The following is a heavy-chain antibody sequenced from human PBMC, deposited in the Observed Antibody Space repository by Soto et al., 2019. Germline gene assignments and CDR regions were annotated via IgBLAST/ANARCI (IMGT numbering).Heavy chain of an antibody. CDR2: ILSKAGNYAT. J-gene: IGHJ4*02. Sequence: EVQLVEAGGSLVQPAGSLKLSCAASGFIFSGSAVHWVRQASGKGLEWVGRILSKAGNYATAYPASMKGRFTISRDDSENTAFLQMNTLKTEDTAVYYCIRGGSPYYYDYWGQGTLVAVSS. V-gene: IGHV3-73*01. CDR1: GFIFSGSA. CDR3: IRGGSPYYYDY.